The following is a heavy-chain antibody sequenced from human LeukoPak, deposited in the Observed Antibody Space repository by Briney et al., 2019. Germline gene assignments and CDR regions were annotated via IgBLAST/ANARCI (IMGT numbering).Heavy chain of an antibody. CDR2: IWYDGSNK. V-gene: IGHV3-30*02. CDR1: GFIFSNFG. CDR3: AKDLRSGNDY. Sequence: GSLRLSCAASGFIFSNFGMHWVRQAPGKGLEWVSFIWYDGSNKYYGDSVKGRFTISRDNSKNTLYLQMNSLRADDTAVYYCAKDLRSGNDYWGQGTPVTVSS. J-gene: IGHJ4*02.